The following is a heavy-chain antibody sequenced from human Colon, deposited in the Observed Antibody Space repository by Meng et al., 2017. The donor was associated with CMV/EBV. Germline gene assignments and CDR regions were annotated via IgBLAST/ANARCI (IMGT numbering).Heavy chain of an antibody. J-gene: IGHJ1*01. Sequence: GESLKISCAASGFTFSSYWMSWVRQAPGKGLEWVSSISTSGRDIHYADSVKGRFTLSRDNAKNSLYLQMDSLRAEDTAVYYCVRHLEAGRNGYSEPFWGQGTLVTVSS. V-gene: IGHV3-21*01. CDR3: VRHLEAGRNGYSEPF. D-gene: IGHD5-18*01. CDR2: ISTSGRDI. CDR1: GFTFSSYW.